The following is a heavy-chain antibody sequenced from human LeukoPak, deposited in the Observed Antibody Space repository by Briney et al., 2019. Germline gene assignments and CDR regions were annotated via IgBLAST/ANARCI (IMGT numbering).Heavy chain of an antibody. CDR3: ARDHCSSTSCYAFNSYSGMDV. CDR1: GFTVSSNY. D-gene: IGHD2-2*01. Sequence: AGGSLRLSCAASGFTVSSNYMSWVRQAPGKGLEWVSTIYSAGSTYYADSVKGRFTISRDKSKNTLYLQMNSLRVEDTAVYYCARDHCSSTSCYAFNSYSGMDVWGQGTTVTVSS. J-gene: IGHJ6*02. V-gene: IGHV3-66*01. CDR2: IYSAGST.